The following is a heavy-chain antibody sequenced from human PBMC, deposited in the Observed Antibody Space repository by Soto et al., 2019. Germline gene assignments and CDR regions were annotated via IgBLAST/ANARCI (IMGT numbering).Heavy chain of an antibody. D-gene: IGHD3-22*01. V-gene: IGHV3-66*01. CDR3: ARSRRGYSELDY. CDR2: IYSGGST. CDR1: GFTVSSNY. Sequence: EVQLVESGGGLVQPGXSLRLSCAASGFTVSSNYMSWVRQAPGKGLEWVSVIYSGGSTYYADSVKGRFTISRDNSKNTLYLQMNSLRAEDTAVYYCARSRRGYSELDYWGQGTLVTVSS. J-gene: IGHJ4*02.